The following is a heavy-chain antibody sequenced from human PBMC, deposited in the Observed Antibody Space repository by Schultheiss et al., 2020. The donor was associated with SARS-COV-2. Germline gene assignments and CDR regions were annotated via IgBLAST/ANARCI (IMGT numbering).Heavy chain of an antibody. D-gene: IGHD3-16*01. CDR3: ARQRGVWGAFFDY. J-gene: IGHJ4*02. Sequence: SETLSLTCTVSGGSISSYYWGWIRQPPGKGLEWIGEINHSGSTNYNPSLKSRVTISVDTSKNQFSLKLSSVTAADTAVYYCARQRGVWGAFFDYWGQGTLVTVSS. CDR1: GGSISSYY. V-gene: IGHV4-34*01. CDR2: INHSGST.